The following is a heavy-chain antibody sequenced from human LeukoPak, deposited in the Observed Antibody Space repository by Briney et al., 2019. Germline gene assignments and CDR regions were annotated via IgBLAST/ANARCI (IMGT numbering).Heavy chain of an antibody. CDR2: IYYSGST. Sequence: SQTLSLTCTVSGVSITSGDYYWTWIRQPPGMGLELIGYIYYSGSTYYNPSLKSRVTISVDTSKNRFSLKLTSVTAADTAVYYCARDWGYFGKEQQIFDPWGQGTLVTVSS. CDR1: GVSITSGDYY. V-gene: IGHV4-30-4*01. D-gene: IGHD3-10*01. CDR3: ARDWGYFGKEQQIFDP. J-gene: IGHJ5*02.